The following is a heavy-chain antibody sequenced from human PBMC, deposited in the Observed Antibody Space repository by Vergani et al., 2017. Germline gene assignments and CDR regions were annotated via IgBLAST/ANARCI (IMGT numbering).Heavy chain of an antibody. CDR1: GFTFSGYG. CDR2: ISYDGSNK. CDR3: AKDEPDY. J-gene: IGHJ4*02. Sequence: QVQLVESGGGVVQPGRSLRLSCAASGFTFSGYGMHWVRQAPGKGLEWVAVISYDGSNKYYADSVKGRFTISRDNSKNTLYLQMNTLRAEDTAVYYCAKDEPDYWGQGTLVTVSS. V-gene: IGHV3-30*18.